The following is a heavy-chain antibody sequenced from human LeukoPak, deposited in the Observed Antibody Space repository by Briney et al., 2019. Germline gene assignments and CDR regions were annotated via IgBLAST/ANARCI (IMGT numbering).Heavy chain of an antibody. CDR3: ASDPYLRYFDYFDY. J-gene: IGHJ4*02. D-gene: IGHD3-9*01. CDR1: GFTFSSYE. Sequence: GGSLRLSCAASGFTFSSYEMNWVRQAPGKGLEWVSYISSSGSTIYYADSVKGRFTISRDNAKNSLYLQMNSLRAEDTAVYYCASDPYLRYFDYFDYWGQGTLVTVSS. V-gene: IGHV3-48*03. CDR2: ISSSGSTI.